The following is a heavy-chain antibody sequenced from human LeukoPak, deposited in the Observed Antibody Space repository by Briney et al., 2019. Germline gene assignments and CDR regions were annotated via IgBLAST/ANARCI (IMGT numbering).Heavy chain of an antibody. J-gene: IGHJ4*02. D-gene: IGHD6-19*01. CDR1: GFTFSSYS. Sequence: GGSLRLSFAASGFTFSSYSMNWVRQAPGKGLEWVSSISSSSSYIYYADSVKGRFTISRDNAKNSLYLQMNSLRAEDTAVYYCASPYSSGWHRDYWGQGTLVTVSS. CDR3: ASPYSSGWHRDY. V-gene: IGHV3-21*01. CDR2: ISSSSSYI.